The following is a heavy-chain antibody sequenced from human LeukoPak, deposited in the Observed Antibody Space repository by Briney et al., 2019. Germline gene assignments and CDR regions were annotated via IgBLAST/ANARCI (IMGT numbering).Heavy chain of an antibody. CDR3: ARVPCSSTSCYEAFDI. J-gene: IGHJ3*02. CDR2: ISHDGSNK. CDR1: GFTFSSYA. D-gene: IGHD2-2*01. V-gene: IGHV3-30-3*01. Sequence: PGGSLRLSCAASGFTFSSYAMHWVRQAPGKGLEWVAVISHDGSNKFYADSVKGRFTISRDNSKNTLYLQMNSLRAEDTAVYYCARVPCSSTSCYEAFDIWGQGTMVTVSS.